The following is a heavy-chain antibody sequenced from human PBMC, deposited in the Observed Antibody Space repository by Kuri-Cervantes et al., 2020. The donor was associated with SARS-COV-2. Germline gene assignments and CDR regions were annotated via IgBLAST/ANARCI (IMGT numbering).Heavy chain of an antibody. CDR3: ARQLLVAGTGQYY. CDR1: GYSFTHYW. D-gene: IGHD6-19*01. V-gene: IGHV5-10-1*01. Sequence: GESLKISCQGSGYSFTHYWITWVRRVPGRGLEWMGRIDPRDSYTNYSPSFRGHVTMSVDKSTSTAYLQCTSLKASDTAIYYCARQLLVAGTGQYYWGQGTLVTVSS. J-gene: IGHJ4*02. CDR2: IDPRDSYT.